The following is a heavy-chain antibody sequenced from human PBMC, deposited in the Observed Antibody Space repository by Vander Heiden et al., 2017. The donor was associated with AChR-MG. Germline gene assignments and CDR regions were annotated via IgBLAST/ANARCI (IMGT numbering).Heavy chain of an antibody. Sequence: QVQLVQSGAEMREPGASVKVSCKASGYTFTNYGISWVRQAPGPGLEWMGWSSAYNGNTDYAGNLQGRVTMTTDTSASTAYMDLTSLRSDDTAVYYCGRVALDGNHRFNKWGLGFGFEPWGQGTLVTVSS. CDR3: GRVALDGNHRFNKWGLGFGFEP. V-gene: IGHV1-18*01. D-gene: IGHD7-27*01. J-gene: IGHJ5*02. CDR2: SSAYNGNT. CDR1: GYTFTNYG.